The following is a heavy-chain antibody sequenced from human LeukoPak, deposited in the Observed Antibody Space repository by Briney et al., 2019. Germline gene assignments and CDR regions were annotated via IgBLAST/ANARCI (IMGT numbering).Heavy chain of an antibody. Sequence: GESLNISCKGSGYSFTSYWIGWVRQMPGKGLEWMGIIHPGDSDTRYSPSFQGQVTISADKSISTAYLQWSSLKASDTAIYYCARAGTYYYYHMDVWGKGTTVTVFS. J-gene: IGHJ6*03. V-gene: IGHV5-51*01. CDR3: ARAGTYYYYHMDV. D-gene: IGHD6-19*01. CDR2: IHPGDSDT. CDR1: GYSFTSYW.